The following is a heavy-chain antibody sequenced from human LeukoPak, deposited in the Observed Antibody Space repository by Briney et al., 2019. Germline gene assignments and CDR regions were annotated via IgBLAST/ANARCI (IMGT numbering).Heavy chain of an antibody. V-gene: IGHV3-21*01. CDR3: VRGGTYCDSTCKGADY. CDR1: GFTFRSFS. J-gene: IGHJ4*02. Sequence: GGSLRLSCAASGFTFRSFSMNWVRQAPGKGLEWVSAIDSSTTRIYYANSVRGRFTISRDNAKNSLDLQMNSLRAEDTAVYYCVRGGTYCDSTCKGADYWGQGTLVAVSS. CDR2: IDSSTTRI. D-gene: IGHD2/OR15-2a*01.